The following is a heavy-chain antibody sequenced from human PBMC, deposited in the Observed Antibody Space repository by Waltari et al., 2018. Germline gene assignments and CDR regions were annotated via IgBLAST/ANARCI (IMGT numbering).Heavy chain of an antibody. D-gene: IGHD5-12*01. V-gene: IGHV4-39*02. J-gene: IGHJ4*02. CDR2: IYYSGST. CDR1: GGSISSSSYY. Sequence: QLQLQESGPGLVKPSETLSLTCTVSGGSISSSSYYWGWIRQPPGKGLEWIGSIYYSGSTYYNPSLKSRVTISVDTSKNQFSLKLSSVTAADTAVHYCARESRATINYWGQGTLVTVSS. CDR3: ARESRATINY.